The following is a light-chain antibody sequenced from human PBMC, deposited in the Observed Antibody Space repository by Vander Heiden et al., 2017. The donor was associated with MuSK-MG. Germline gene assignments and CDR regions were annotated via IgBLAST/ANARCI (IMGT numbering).Light chain of an antibody. Sequence: DIQMTQSPSTLSASVGDRVTITCRASQSISSWLAWYQQKPGKAPKLLIYDASSLESGVQSRFSASGSGTEFTLTMSSLQTDDFATYYFQQDKNYLFGQGTKVEIK. J-gene: IGKJ1*01. V-gene: IGKV1-5*01. CDR2: DAS. CDR1: QSISSW. CDR3: QQDKNYL.